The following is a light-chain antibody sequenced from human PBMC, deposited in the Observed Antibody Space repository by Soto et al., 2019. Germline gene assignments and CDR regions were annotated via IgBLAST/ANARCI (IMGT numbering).Light chain of an antibody. CDR2: GTS. CDR3: HQYNNWPIT. CDR1: QSVSRN. J-gene: IGKJ5*01. Sequence: ETVMTQSPATLSVSPGERATLSCRASQSVSRNLAWYQQKPGKAPRLLIDGTSTRATGIPARFSGSGSGTEFPLTISSLPSEDFAVSFCHQYNNWPITFGQGTRLEIK. V-gene: IGKV3-15*01.